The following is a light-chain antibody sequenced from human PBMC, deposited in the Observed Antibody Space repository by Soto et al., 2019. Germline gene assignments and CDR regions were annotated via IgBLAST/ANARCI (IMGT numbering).Light chain of an antibody. CDR1: SSDIGDYDY. CDR3: SSFTSRNTLV. Sequence: QSVLTQPASVSGSPGQSITISCSGSSSDIGDYDYVSWYQQHPGKAPKLIIYEVSNRPSGVSDRFSGSKSGNPAPLTISGLQAEDEADYYCSSFTSRNTLVFGTGTKVTVL. CDR2: EVS. V-gene: IGLV2-14*01. J-gene: IGLJ1*01.